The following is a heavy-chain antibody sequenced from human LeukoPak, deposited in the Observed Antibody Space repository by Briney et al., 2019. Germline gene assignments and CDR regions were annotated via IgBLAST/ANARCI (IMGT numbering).Heavy chain of an antibody. CDR3: ARLPVVVPAANGFGAFDI. CDR1: GGSISSGGYY. J-gene: IGHJ3*02. V-gene: IGHV4-30-2*01. D-gene: IGHD2-2*01. CDR2: IYHSGST. Sequence: SETLSLPCTVSGGSISSGGYYWSWIRQPPGKGLEWIGYIYHSGSTYYNPSLKSRVTISVDRSKNQFSPKLSSVTAADTAVYYCARLPVVVPAANGFGAFDIWGQGTMVTVSS.